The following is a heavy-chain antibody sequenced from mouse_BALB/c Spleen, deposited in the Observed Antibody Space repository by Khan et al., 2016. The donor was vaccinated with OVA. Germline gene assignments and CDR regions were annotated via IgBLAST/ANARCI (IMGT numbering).Heavy chain of an antibody. CDR1: GYSFTGYF. D-gene: IGHD1-1*01. CDR3: ARIYGSDFDY. J-gene: IGHJ2*01. CDR2: INPHFGET. V-gene: IGHV1-20*02. Sequence: EVQLQQSGPELVKPGASVKISCKASGYSFTGYFMHWVMQSHGKSLEWIGRINPHFGETFYNQQFVGNATLTVDKSSSPAHMELLSLASEDSAVYYCARIYGSDFDYWGQGTTLTVSS.